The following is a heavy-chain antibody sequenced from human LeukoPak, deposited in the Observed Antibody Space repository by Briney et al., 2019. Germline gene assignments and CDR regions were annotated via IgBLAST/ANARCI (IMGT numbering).Heavy chain of an antibody. D-gene: IGHD5-24*01. CDR2: INNDGSTT. V-gene: IGHV3-74*01. CDR3: ARDSAWEWLPDYYFDY. J-gene: IGHJ4*02. CDR1: AFTFSSYC. Sequence: PGGSLRLSCAASAFTFSSYCMHWVRQAPGKGLVWVSRINNDGSTTTYADSVKGRFTISRDNSKNTLYLQMNSLRAEDTAVYYCARDSAWEWLPDYYFDYWGQGTLVTVSS.